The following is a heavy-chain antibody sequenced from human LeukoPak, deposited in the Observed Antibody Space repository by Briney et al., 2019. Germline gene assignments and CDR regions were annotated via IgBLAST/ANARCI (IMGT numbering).Heavy chain of an antibody. D-gene: IGHD2-15*01. Sequence: GESLKISCKGSGYIFTSYWIGWVRQMPGKGLEWMGIIYPGDSDTRYSPSFQGQVTISADKSISTAYLQWSSLKASDTAMYYCASPYCSGGSCSGTFDYWGQGTLVTVSS. CDR3: ASPYCSGGSCSGTFDY. V-gene: IGHV5-51*01. J-gene: IGHJ4*02. CDR1: GYIFTSYW. CDR2: IYPGDSDT.